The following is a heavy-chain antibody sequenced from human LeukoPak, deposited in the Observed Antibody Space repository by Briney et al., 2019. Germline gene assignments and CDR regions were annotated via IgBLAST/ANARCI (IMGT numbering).Heavy chain of an antibody. V-gene: IGHV4-34*01. J-gene: IGHJ3*02. CDR1: GGSFSGYY. CDR3: ARTYDSSGYYYTGGAFDI. D-gene: IGHD3-22*01. Sequence: SETLSLTCAVYGGSFSGYYWSWIRQPPGKGLEWIGEINHSGSTNYNPSLKSRVTISVDTSKNQFSLTLSSVTAADTAVYYCARTYDSSGYYYTGGAFDIWGQGTMVTVSS. CDR2: INHSGST.